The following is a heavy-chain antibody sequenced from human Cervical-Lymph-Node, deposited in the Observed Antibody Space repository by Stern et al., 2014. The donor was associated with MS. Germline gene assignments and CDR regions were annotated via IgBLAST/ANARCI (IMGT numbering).Heavy chain of an antibody. CDR1: GGTFTSYA. CDR3: ARDGRGNFFYFDL. Sequence: DQLVESGADIKTPGGSVKLSCKASGGTFTSYAINWVRQAPGQGPEWMGGIIPMFGTINYAQNFQGRVTFSADESTGTAYMELSGLTPEDTAVYYCARDGRGNFFYFDLWGRGTLVTVSS. D-gene: IGHD4-23*01. CDR2: IIPMFGTI. J-gene: IGHJ2*01. V-gene: IGHV1-69*01.